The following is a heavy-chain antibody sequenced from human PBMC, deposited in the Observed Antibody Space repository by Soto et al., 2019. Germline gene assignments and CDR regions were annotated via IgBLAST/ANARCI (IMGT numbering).Heavy chain of an antibody. V-gene: IGHV1-18*04. CDR3: ASMSCSSTSCYLGNYGGGWFDP. D-gene: IGHD2-2*01. J-gene: IGHJ5*02. CDR1: GYTFTSYG. Sequence: VQLVQSGAEVKKPGAAVKVSCKASGYTFTSYGISWVRQAPGRGLEWMGWISAYNGNTNYAQKLQGRVTMTTDTSTSTAYMELRSLRSDDTAVYYCASMSCSSTSCYLGNYGGGWFDPWGQGTLVTVSS. CDR2: ISAYNGNT.